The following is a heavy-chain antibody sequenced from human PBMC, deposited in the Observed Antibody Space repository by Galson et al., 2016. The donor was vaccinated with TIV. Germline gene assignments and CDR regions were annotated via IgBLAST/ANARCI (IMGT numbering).Heavy chain of an antibody. V-gene: IGHV5-51*01. CDR2: VYPDDSDT. CDR3: ARGVVQATAIYGMDV. D-gene: IGHD2-2*01. Sequence: SGAEVKKPGESLKISCEASGYSFATYWIAWVRQKPGKGLEWMGIVYPDDSDTTYSPSFQGQVTISVDKSISTAYLQWSSLKASDTAIYYCARGVVQATAIYGMDVWGQGTTVTVSS. CDR1: GYSFATYW. J-gene: IGHJ6*02.